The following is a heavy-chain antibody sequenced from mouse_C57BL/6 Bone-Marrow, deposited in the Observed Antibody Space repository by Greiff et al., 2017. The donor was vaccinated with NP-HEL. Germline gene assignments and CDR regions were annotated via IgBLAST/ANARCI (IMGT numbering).Heavy chain of an antibody. CDR3: AREKGYYYGSNWYFDV. CDR1: GYTFTSYW. V-gene: IGHV1-69*01. CDR2: IDPSDSYT. D-gene: IGHD1-1*01. Sequence: QVQLQQPGAELVMPGASVKLSCKASGYTFTSYWMHWVKQRPGQGLEWIGEIDPSDSYTNYNQKFKGKSTLTVDKSSNTAYMQLSSLTSEDSAVYYCAREKGYYYGSNWYFDVWGTGTTVTVSS. J-gene: IGHJ1*03.